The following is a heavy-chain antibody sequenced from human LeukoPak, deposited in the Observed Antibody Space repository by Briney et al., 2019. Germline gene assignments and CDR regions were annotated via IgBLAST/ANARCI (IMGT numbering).Heavy chain of an antibody. J-gene: IGHJ6*03. V-gene: IGHV1-2*02. CDR1: EYTFTDYY. Sequence: RASVKVSCKASEYTFTDYYMHWVRQAPGQGLEWMGWINPNSGGTNYAQKFQGRVTMTRETSISTAYMELSRLRSDDTAVYYCARDSGYYNILTDYPPWPYYMDVWGKGTTVTVSS. D-gene: IGHD3-9*01. CDR2: INPNSGGT. CDR3: ARDSGYYNILTDYPPWPYYMDV.